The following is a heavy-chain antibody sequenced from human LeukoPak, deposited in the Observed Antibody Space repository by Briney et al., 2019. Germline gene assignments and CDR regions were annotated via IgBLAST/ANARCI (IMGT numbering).Heavy chain of an antibody. J-gene: IGHJ2*01. CDR2: ISWNSGSI. CDR1: GFTFDDYA. D-gene: IGHD1-26*01. CDR3: AKGGGTYSDWYFDL. V-gene: IGHV3-9*03. Sequence: GRSLRLSCAASGFTFDDYAMHWVRQAPGKGLEWVSSISWNSGSINYADSVKGRFTISRDNAKNSLYWQMNSLRPEHMALYYCAKGGGTYSDWYFDLWGRGTVVIVSS.